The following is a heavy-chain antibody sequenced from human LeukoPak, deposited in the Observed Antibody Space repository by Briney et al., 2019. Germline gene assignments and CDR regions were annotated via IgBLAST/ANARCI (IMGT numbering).Heavy chain of an antibody. D-gene: IGHD3-22*01. V-gene: IGHV3-9*03. Sequence: GGSLRLSCAASGFTFDDYAMHWVRQAPGKGLEWVSGISWNSGSIGYADSVKGRFTISRDNAKNSLYLQTNSLRAEDMALYYCAKGDSSGYYSTFDYWGQGTLVTVSS. CDR2: ISWNSGSI. CDR1: GFTFDDYA. CDR3: AKGDSSGYYSTFDY. J-gene: IGHJ4*02.